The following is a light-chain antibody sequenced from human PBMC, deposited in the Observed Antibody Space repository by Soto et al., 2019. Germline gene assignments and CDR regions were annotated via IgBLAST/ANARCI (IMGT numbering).Light chain of an antibody. J-gene: IGKJ1*01. CDR3: QQYGASPGT. Sequence: EIALTQSPDTLSLSPGERATLSCRASQSVSSNHLAWYQQKPGLAPRLLIYDASSRATGVPDRFSGGGSGTDFTLTIRRMETEDFAVYYCQQYGASPGTFGQGTKVDIK. CDR2: DAS. V-gene: IGKV3-20*01. CDR1: QSVSSNH.